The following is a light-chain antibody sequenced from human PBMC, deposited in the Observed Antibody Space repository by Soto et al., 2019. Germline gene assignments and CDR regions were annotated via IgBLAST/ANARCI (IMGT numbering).Light chain of an antibody. CDR2: GAS. J-gene: IGKJ4*01. CDR3: QQYNNWPPLT. V-gene: IGKV3-15*01. Sequence: EIVMTQSPATLSVSPGDRATLSCRASQRVSSNLAWYQQKPGQAPRLLIYGASTRATGIPARFRGSGSGTEFTLTISSLQSEDFAVYYCQQYNNWPPLTFGGGTKVEIK. CDR1: QRVSSN.